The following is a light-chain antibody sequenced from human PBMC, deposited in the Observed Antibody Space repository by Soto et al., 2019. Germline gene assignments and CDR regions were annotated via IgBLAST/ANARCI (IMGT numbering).Light chain of an antibody. CDR3: QQYGSSPWT. V-gene: IGKV3-20*01. J-gene: IGKJ1*01. Sequence: EIVMTQSPATLSVSPGKRATLSCRASQSVSNTYLAWYQQKPGQAPRLLIYGAPSRATGIPDRFSGSGSGTDFTLSISKLEPEDFAVYHCQQYGSSPWTFGQGTKV. CDR1: QSVSNTY. CDR2: GAP.